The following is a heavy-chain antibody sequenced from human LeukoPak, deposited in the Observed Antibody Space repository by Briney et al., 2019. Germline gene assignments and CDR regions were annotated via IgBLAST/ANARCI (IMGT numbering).Heavy chain of an antibody. CDR2: IYYSGST. J-gene: IGHJ5*02. Sequence: SQTLSLTCTVSGGSISSYYWSWIRQPPGKGLEWIGYIYYSGSTNYNPSLKSRVTISVDTSKNQFSLKLSSVTAADTAVYYCARAGGSSSGYYYKYNWFDPWGQGTLVTVSS. CDR3: ARAGGSSSGYYYKYNWFDP. CDR1: GGSISSYY. V-gene: IGHV4-59*01. D-gene: IGHD3-22*01.